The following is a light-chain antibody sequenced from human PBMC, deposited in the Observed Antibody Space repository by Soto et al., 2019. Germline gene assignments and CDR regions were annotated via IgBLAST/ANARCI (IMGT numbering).Light chain of an antibody. CDR1: TSNLGAGYD. CDR3: QAYDYSLTASV. CDR2: GNR. V-gene: IGLV1-40*01. Sequence: QAVVTQPPSVSGAPGQRVTLSCTGNTSNLGAGYDVHWYQQLPGAAPKLAIFGNRNRPSGVPERFSGSKSGTSASLAITGLQAEDEADYYCQAYDYSLTASVFGGGTQLTVL. J-gene: IGLJ3*02.